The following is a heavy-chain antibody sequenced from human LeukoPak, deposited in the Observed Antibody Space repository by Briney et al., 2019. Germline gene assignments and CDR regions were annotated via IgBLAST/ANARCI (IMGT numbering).Heavy chain of an antibody. D-gene: IGHD1-20*01. Sequence: GGSLRLSCVASGFTFNVRWMHWVRQAPGKGLVWVSRINSDGSGTSHADSVKGRFTISRDNAKNTLYLQMNSLRANDTAIYYCANHRTPDRYHWNYFDYWGQGTLVTVSS. V-gene: IGHV3-74*01. CDR2: INSDGSGT. J-gene: IGHJ4*02. CDR3: ANHRTPDRYHWNYFDY. CDR1: GFTFNVRW.